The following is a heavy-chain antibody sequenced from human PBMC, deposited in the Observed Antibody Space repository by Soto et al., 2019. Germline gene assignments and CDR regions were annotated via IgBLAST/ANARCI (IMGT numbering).Heavy chain of an antibody. CDR2: ISYDGSNK. J-gene: IGHJ4*02. V-gene: IGHV3-30*18. Sequence: QVQLVESGGGVVQPGRSLRLSCAASGFTFSSYGMHWVRQAPGKGLEWVAVISYDGSNKYYADSVKGRFTISRDNSKNTLYLQMNSLRAEDTAVYYCAKDRAAAGPADYYFDYWGQGTLVTVSS. CDR1: GFTFSSYG. CDR3: AKDRAAAGPADYYFDY. D-gene: IGHD6-13*01.